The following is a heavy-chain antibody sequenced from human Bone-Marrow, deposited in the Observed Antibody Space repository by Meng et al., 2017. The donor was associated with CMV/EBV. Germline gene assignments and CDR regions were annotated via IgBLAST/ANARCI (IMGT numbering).Heavy chain of an antibody. CDR3: ARVGGSPYYDFWSGYNYYYGMDV. D-gene: IGHD3-3*01. J-gene: IGHJ6*02. CDR2: INSDGSST. Sequence: GGSLRLSCAASGFTFSSYWMHWVRQAPGKGLVWVSRINSDGSSTSYADSVKGRFTISRDNAKNTLYLQMNSLRAEDTAVYYCARVGGSPYYDFWSGYNYYYGMDVWGQGTTVTVSS. CDR1: GFTFSSYW. V-gene: IGHV3-74*01.